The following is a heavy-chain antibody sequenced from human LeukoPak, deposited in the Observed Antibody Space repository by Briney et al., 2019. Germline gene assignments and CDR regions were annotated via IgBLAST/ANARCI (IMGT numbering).Heavy chain of an antibody. CDR2: ISAYNGNT. Sequence: GASVKVSCKASGYTFTSYGISWVRQAPGQGLAWMGWISAYNGNTNYAQKLQGRVTMTTDTSTSTAYMELRSLRSDDTAVYHCARDLPKLLPFDYWGQGTLVTVSS. D-gene: IGHD2-15*01. CDR1: GYTFTSYG. CDR3: ARDLPKLLPFDY. J-gene: IGHJ4*02. V-gene: IGHV1-18*01.